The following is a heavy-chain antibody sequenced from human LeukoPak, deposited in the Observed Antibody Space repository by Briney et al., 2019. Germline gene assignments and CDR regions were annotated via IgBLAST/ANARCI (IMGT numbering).Heavy chain of an antibody. Sequence: SETLSLTCTVSGDSVSKYYWSWTRQSAGKGLEWIGRIHSSGSTNYNPSLKSRLTMSVDTSKNQFSLKLTSVTAADTAVYFCARAPYQTGRFDYWGQGTLVTVSS. CDR1: GDSVSKYY. CDR3: ARAPYQTGRFDY. V-gene: IGHV4-4*07. J-gene: IGHJ4*02. CDR2: IHSSGST. D-gene: IGHD7-27*01.